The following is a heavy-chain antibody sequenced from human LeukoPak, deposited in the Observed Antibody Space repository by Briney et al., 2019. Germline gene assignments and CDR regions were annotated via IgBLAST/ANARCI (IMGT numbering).Heavy chain of an antibody. CDR2: IYYSGST. D-gene: IGHD1/OR15-1a*01. CDR1: GGSISSYY. CDR3: ARGTGTLYYFDY. V-gene: IGHV4-59*01. Sequence: SETLSLTCTVSGGSISSYYWSWIRQPPGKGLEWIGYIYYSGSTNYNPSLKSRVTISVDTPKNQFSLKLSSVTAADTAVYYCARGTGTLYYFDYWGQGTLVTVSS. J-gene: IGHJ4*02.